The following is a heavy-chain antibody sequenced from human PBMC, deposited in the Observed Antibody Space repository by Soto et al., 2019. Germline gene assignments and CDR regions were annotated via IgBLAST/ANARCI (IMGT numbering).Heavy chain of an antibody. V-gene: IGHV5-10-1*03. CDR3: ARRWGWNGSGYHYAFDI. CDR1: GYRFTSYW. J-gene: IGHJ3*02. Sequence: EAQLVQSGAEAKKPGESLRISCKGSGYRFTSYWIAWVRQMPGKGLELLGKIDPTDSYTNYRPSFQGHVTISVDKSISTAYLQWSSLKASDTAMYYCARRWGWNGSGYHYAFDIWGQGTMVTVSS. CDR2: IDPTDSYT. D-gene: IGHD3-22*01.